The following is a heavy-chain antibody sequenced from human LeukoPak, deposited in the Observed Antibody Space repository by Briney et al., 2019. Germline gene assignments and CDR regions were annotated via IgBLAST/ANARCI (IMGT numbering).Heavy chain of an antibody. J-gene: IGHJ6*02. D-gene: IGHD1-26*01. CDR3: ARDRGVGAKYYYYYGMDV. V-gene: IGHV1-18*01. CDR1: GYTFTSYA. Sequence: ASVKVSCKASGYTFTSYAIHWVRQAPGQRLEWMGWISAYNGNTNYAQKLQGRVTMTTDTSTSTAYMELRSLRSDDTAVYYCARDRGVGAKYYYYYGMDVWGQGTTVTVSS. CDR2: ISAYNGNT.